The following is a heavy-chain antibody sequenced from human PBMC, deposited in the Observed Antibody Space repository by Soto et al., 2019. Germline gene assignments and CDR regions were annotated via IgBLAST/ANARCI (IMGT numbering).Heavy chain of an antibody. D-gene: IGHD1-1*01. V-gene: IGHV3-30*04. CDR3: ARDPLRGSPDYFDY. Sequence: SLRLSCAASGFTFSSYPMHWLRQTPGKGLEWLTVLSFDGKVKHYADSVEGRFTISRDISKNTLYLQMNSLRGEDTAVYYCARDPLRGSPDYFDYWGQGTPVTVSS. CDR1: GFTFSSYP. CDR2: LSFDGKVK. J-gene: IGHJ4*02.